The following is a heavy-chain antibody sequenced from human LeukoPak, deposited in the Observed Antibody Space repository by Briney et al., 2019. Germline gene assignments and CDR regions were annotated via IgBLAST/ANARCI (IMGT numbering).Heavy chain of an antibody. CDR1: GGSFSGYY. CDR2: INHSRST. CDR3: ARGFGSSPDY. J-gene: IGHJ4*02. D-gene: IGHD6-13*01. Sequence: SETLSLTCAVYGGSFSGYYWSWIRQPPGKGLEWIGEINHSRSTNYNPSLKSRVTISVDTSKNQFSLKLSSVTAADTAVYYCARGFGSSPDYWGQGTLVTVSS. V-gene: IGHV4-34*01.